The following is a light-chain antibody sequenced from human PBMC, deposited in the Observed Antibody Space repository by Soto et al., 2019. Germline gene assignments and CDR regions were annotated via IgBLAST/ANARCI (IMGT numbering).Light chain of an antibody. J-gene: IGKJ1*01. V-gene: IGKV1-5*03. CDR3: QQYNSYWT. Sequence: DIHMTHSPSSLSSSLVDRVTITCRASQSISSWLACYQQKPGKAPKLLIYKASSLESGVPSRFSGSGSGTEFTLTINSLQPDDFATYYCQQYNSYWTFGQGTKVDIK. CDR1: QSISSW. CDR2: KAS.